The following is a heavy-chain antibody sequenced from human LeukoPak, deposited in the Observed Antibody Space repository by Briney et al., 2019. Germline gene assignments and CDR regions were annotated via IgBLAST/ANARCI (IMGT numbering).Heavy chain of an antibody. CDR1: GFTFSSYW. D-gene: IGHD2-21*01. V-gene: IGHV3-7*01. CDR2: IKQDGSEK. J-gene: IGHJ6*02. Sequence: PGGSLRLSCTASGFTFSSYWMSWVRQAPGKGLELVANIKQDGSEKDYVDSVKGRFTISRDNAKNSLHLQMNSLRAEDTALYYCARYCGGDCYGLDVWGQGTTVTVSS. CDR3: ARYCGGDCYGLDV.